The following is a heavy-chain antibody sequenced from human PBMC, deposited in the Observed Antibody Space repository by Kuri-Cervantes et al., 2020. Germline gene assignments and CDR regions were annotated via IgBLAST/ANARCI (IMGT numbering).Heavy chain of an antibody. V-gene: IGHV1-18*01. CDR1: GYVFTTYG. CDR3: ASGGSYLQDAFDI. Sequence: ASVKVSCKASGYVFTTYGITWVRQAPGQGLEWMGWISTYNGDTNYAQKLQGRVTMTTDTSTTTAYMELSRLRSDDTAVYYCASGGSYLQDAFDIWGQGTMVTVSS. J-gene: IGHJ3*02. D-gene: IGHD3-10*01. CDR2: ISTYNGDT.